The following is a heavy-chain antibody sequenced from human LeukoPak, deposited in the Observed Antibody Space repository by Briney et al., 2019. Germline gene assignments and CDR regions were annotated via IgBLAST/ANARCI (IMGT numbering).Heavy chain of an antibody. Sequence: GGSLRLSCAASGFTFSSYAMHWVRQAPGKGLEWVAVISYDGNNKYYADSVKGRFTIFRDNSKNTLYLQMNSLRAEDTAVYYCARDSSSRSRVLEGDAFDIWGQGTMVTVSS. J-gene: IGHJ3*02. V-gene: IGHV3-30-3*01. D-gene: IGHD6-13*01. CDR2: ISYDGNNK. CDR1: GFTFSSYA. CDR3: ARDSSSRSRVLEGDAFDI.